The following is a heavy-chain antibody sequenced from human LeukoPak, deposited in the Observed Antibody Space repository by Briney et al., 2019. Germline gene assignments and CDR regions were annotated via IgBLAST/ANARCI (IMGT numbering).Heavy chain of an antibody. Sequence: GESLKISCKGSGYSFTSYWIGWVRQMPGKGLEWMGIIYPGDSDTRYSPSFQGQVTISADKSISTAYLQWSSLKASDTAMYYCAGGGGSSGYYYSFDYWGQGTLVTVSS. CDR2: IYPGDSDT. D-gene: IGHD3-22*01. J-gene: IGHJ4*02. CDR1: GYSFTSYW. CDR3: AGGGGSSGYYYSFDY. V-gene: IGHV5-51*01.